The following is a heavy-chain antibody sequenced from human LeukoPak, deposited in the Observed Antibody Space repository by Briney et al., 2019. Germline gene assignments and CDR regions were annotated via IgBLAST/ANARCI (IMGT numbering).Heavy chain of an antibody. CDR1: GFTVSSNY. D-gene: IGHD3-10*01. CDR2: IYSGGST. CDR3: ASAMVRGVIIAPYYYYGMDV. Sequence: GGSLRLSCAAYGFTVSSNYMSWVRQAPGKGLEWVSVIYSGGSTYYADSVKGRFTISRDNSKNTLYLQMNSLRAEDTAVYYCASAMVRGVIIAPYYYYGMDVWGQGTTVTVSS. J-gene: IGHJ6*02. V-gene: IGHV3-66*01.